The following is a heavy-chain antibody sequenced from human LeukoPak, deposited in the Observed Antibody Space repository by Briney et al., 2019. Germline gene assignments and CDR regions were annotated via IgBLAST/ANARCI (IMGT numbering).Heavy chain of an antibody. CDR3: AKDQGSYYPGGWFDP. V-gene: IGHV3-30*18. J-gene: IGHJ5*02. D-gene: IGHD3-10*01. CDR1: GFPFSSYG. CDR2: ISNDGNNK. Sequence: GGSLRLSCAASGFPFSSYGMHWVRQAPGKGLEWVAAISNDGNNKFYADSVKGRFTISRDNPKNTMNLQMNSLRAEDTALYYCAKDQGSYYPGGWFDPWGQGTLVTVSS.